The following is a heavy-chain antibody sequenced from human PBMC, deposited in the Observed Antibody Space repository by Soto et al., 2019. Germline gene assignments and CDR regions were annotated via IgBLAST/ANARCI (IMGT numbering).Heavy chain of an antibody. CDR2: ISGSGAGT. D-gene: IGHD6-13*01. V-gene: IGHV3-23*01. J-gene: IGHJ4*02. CDR3: ANSIAAAGIAMDY. CDR1: GFTVSSYA. Sequence: EVQLLESGGGLVQPGGSLRLSCAASGFTVSSYALSWVRLAPGKGLEWVSAISGSGAGTYYADSVKGRFTVSRDNSKNTLYLQMNSLRAEDTAVYYCANSIAAAGIAMDYWGQGTVVTVSS.